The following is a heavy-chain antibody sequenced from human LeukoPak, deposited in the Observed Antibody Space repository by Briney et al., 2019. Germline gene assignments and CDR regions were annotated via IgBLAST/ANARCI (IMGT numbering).Heavy chain of an antibody. CDR1: GFTVSSNY. Sequence: GGSLRLSCAASGFTVSSNYMSWVRQAPGKGLEWVSVIYSGGSTYYTDSVKGRFTISRDNSKNTLYLQMNSLRAEDTAAYYCASPYTGGPYAFDIWGQGTMVTVSS. CDR2: IYSGGST. J-gene: IGHJ3*02. V-gene: IGHV3-53*01. CDR3: ASPYTGGPYAFDI. D-gene: IGHD2-8*02.